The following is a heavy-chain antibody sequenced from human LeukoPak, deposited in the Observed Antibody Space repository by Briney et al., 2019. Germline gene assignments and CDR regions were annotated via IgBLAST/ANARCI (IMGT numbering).Heavy chain of an antibody. CDR1: GYTFTSYD. J-gene: IGHJ6*03. D-gene: IGHD1-26*01. Sequence: RASVKVSCKASGYTFTSYDINWVRQATGQGLEWMGWMNPNSGNTGYAQKFQCRVTITRNTSISTAYMELSSLRSEDTAVYYCARGNSGSYSYYYMDVWGKGTTVTVSS. CDR2: MNPNSGNT. V-gene: IGHV1-8*03. CDR3: ARGNSGSYSYYYMDV.